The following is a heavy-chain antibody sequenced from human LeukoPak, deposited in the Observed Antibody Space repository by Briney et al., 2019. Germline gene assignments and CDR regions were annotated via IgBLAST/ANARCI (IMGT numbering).Heavy chain of an antibody. CDR2: ISSNGGST. V-gene: IGHV3-64D*06. J-gene: IGHJ3*02. Sequence: GGSLRLSCSASGFTFSSYAMHWVRQAPGKGLEYVSAISSNGGSTYYADSVKGRFTISRDNSKNTLYLQMSSRRAEDTAVYYCLKDVAANPDAFDIWGQGTMVTVSS. CDR3: LKDVAANPDAFDI. D-gene: IGHD6-13*01. CDR1: GFTFSSYA.